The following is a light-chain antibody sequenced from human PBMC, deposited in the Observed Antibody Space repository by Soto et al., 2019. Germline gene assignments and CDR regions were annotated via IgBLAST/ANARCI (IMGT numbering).Light chain of an antibody. Sequence: EIVMTQSPATLSLSPGERATLSCRASQSISNNLAWYQQKRGQAPRLLIYGAATRATGIPARFSGSGSGTEFTLTINSRQSEDFAVYYCQQYEKWPPVHTFGQGTKLEIK. V-gene: IGKV3-15*01. CDR2: GAA. CDR1: QSISNN. J-gene: IGKJ2*01. CDR3: QQYEKWPPVHT.